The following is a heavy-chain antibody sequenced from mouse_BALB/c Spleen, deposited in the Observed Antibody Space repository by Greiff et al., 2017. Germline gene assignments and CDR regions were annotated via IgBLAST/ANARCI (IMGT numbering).Heavy chain of an antibody. V-gene: IGHV1-87*01. CDR1: GYTFTSYW. Sequence: VQLQQSGAELARPGASVKLSCKASGYTFTSYWMQWVKQRPGQGLEWIGAIYPGDGDTRYTQKFKGKATLTADKSSSTAYMQLSSLASEDSAVYYCARWILYDYDWYFDVWGAGTTVTVSS. CDR3: ARWILYDYDWYFDV. J-gene: IGHJ1*01. CDR2: IYPGDGDT. D-gene: IGHD2-4*01.